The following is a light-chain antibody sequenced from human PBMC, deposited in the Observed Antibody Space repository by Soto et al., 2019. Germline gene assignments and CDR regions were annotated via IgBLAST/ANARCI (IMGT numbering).Light chain of an antibody. CDR2: GAS. CDR1: QSVSSSY. J-gene: IGKJ2*01. V-gene: IGKV3-20*01. CDR3: QQYGSSPSYT. Sequence: EIVLTQSPGTLSLSPGERATLSCRASQSVSSSYLAWYQQKPGQAPRLLIYGASSRATGIPDRFSGSGSGNDFTLPMRRLEPEDFAVYYCQQYGSSPSYTFGQGTKLEIK.